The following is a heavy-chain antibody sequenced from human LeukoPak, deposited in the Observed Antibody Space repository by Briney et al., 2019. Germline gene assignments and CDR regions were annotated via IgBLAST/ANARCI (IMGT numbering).Heavy chain of an antibody. CDR1: GASITSRF. CDR3: ARDFPRGGGLLED. CDR2: VSSTTSP. D-gene: IGHD3-3*01. Sequence: SETLSLTCTVSGASITSRFWNWVRQPPGKGLEWIGYVSSTTSPTYNPSLESRVTMSLDTSKSQFSLRLASMTAADTAIYYCARDFPRGGGLLEDWGPGTLVVVSS. J-gene: IGHJ4*02. V-gene: IGHV4-59*11.